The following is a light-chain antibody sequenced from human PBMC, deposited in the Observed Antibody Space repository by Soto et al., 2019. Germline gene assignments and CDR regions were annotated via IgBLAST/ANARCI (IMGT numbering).Light chain of an antibody. Sequence: DIQMTRSPSSLSASVGDRVTITCRASQSISNYLNWYQQKPGKAPELLINDASNLEMGVPSRFSGVGSGTDFTFTISSLQPEDIATYFCQQYDSLPITFGQGTRLEI. CDR1: QSISNY. J-gene: IGKJ5*01. CDR2: DAS. V-gene: IGKV1-33*01. CDR3: QQYDSLPIT.